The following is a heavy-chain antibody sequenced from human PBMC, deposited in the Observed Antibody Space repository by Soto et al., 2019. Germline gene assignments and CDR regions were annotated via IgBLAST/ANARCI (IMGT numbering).Heavy chain of an antibody. J-gene: IGHJ4*02. D-gene: IGHD4-17*01. CDR2: IYYSGRT. CDR3: ARNDHGGNPLFAN. CDR1: GGSLSNYY. Sequence: QVQLQESGPGLVKPSETLSLTCTVSGGSLSNYYWSWTRQPPGKGLEWIGYIYYSGRTNYNPSLKSRLTMSVDTSKNQVSLKLNSVTAADTAVYYCARNDHGGNPLFANWGQGTLVTVSS. V-gene: IGHV4-59*01.